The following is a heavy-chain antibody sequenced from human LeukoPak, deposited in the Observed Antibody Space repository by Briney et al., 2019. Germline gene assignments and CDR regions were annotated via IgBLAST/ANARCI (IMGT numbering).Heavy chain of an antibody. CDR1: GFTFSNYA. V-gene: IGHV3-23*01. Sequence: GGSLRLSCAASGFTFSNYAMTWVRQGLGKGLEWVSAISGGGGATYYADSVKGRFTISRDNSKNTVYLQMNSLRSEDTAVYYCAKGGRPAAADVDYRGQGTLVTVSS. CDR3: AKGGRPAAADVDY. D-gene: IGHD6-13*01. CDR2: ISGGGGAT. J-gene: IGHJ4*02.